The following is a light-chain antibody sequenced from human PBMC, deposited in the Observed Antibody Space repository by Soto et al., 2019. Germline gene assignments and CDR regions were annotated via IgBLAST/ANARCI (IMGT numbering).Light chain of an antibody. CDR3: VSYTTSASYV. J-gene: IGLJ1*01. CDR2: DIN. CDR1: SSDVGNYIF. V-gene: IGLV2-14*01. Sequence: QSALTQPASVSGSPGQSITISCTGTSSDVGNYIFVSWYRQHPGKAPKLMIYDINNPTSGVSNRFSGSKSGNTASLTISGLQAEDEADYYCVSYTTSASYVFGTGTKLTVL.